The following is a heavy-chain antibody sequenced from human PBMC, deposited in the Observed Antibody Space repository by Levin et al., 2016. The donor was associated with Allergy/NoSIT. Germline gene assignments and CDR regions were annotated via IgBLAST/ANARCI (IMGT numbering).Heavy chain of an antibody. D-gene: IGHD6-19*01. CDR3: ARGAIWQWQSTRFDP. CDR2: IYYSGST. CDR1: GGSISSFY. Sequence: SETLSLTCTVSGGSISSFYWSWIRQPPGKGLEWIGYIYYSGSTNYNPSLKSRVTISVDTSNNQFSLKVRSVTAADTAVYYCARGAIWQWQSTRFDPWGQGTLVTVSS. J-gene: IGHJ5*02. V-gene: IGHV4-59*01.